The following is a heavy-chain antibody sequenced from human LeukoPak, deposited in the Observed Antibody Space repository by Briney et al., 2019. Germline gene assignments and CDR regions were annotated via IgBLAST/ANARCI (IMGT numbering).Heavy chain of an antibody. CDR3: ARVVAPLGDYYYYYGMDV. J-gene: IGHJ6*04. CDR1: GYTFTSYY. Sequence: GASVKVSCKASGYTFTSYYMHWVRQAPGQGLEWMGIINPSGGSTSYAQKFQGRVTMTRDTSTSTVYMELSSLRSEDTAVYYCARVVAPLGDYYYYYGMDVWGKGTTVTASS. CDR2: INPSGGST. V-gene: IGHV1-46*01. D-gene: IGHD2-15*01.